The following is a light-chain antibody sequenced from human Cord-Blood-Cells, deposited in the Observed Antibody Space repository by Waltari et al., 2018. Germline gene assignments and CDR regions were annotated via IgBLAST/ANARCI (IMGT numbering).Light chain of an antibody. V-gene: IGKV1-39*01. J-gene: IGKJ4*01. Sequence: DIQMTQSPSSLSASVGDRVTITCRGSQSISSYLNWYQQKPGKAPKLLIYAASSLQSVFPSRCSGSCAGTDFILTSSSLQPDDFATYYCQHSYSTPLTFGGGTKVEIK. CDR1: QSISSY. CDR2: AAS. CDR3: QHSYSTPLT.